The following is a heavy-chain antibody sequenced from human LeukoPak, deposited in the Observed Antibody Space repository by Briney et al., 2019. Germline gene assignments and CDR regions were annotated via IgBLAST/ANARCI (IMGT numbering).Heavy chain of an antibody. J-gene: IGHJ6*04. Sequence: GGSLRLSCAASGFTFSSYSMNWVRQAPGKGLEWVSSISSSSSYIYYADSVKGRFTISRDNAKNSLYLKMNSLRAEDTAVYYCARDSVPLEPILTGYYFYYGMDVWGKGTTVTVSS. CDR2: ISSSSSYI. V-gene: IGHV3-21*01. CDR1: GFTFSSYS. CDR3: ARDSVPLEPILTGYYFYYGMDV. D-gene: IGHD3-9*01.